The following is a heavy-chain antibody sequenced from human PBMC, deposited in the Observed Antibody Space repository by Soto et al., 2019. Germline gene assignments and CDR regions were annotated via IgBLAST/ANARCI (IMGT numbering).Heavy chain of an antibody. CDR1: GFTFSLYG. J-gene: IGHJ4*02. Sequence: QVQLVESGGGVVQPGRSLKLSCTTSGFTFSLYGMHWVRQASGKGLEWLAVISFDAKNIYYADSVKGRFTISRDNSKTTLFLQMSHLRADDTAVYFCAKGSQAAAVLDHWGQGALVTVAS. CDR3: AKGSQAAAVLDH. D-gene: IGHD6-25*01. V-gene: IGHV3-30*18. CDR2: ISFDAKNI.